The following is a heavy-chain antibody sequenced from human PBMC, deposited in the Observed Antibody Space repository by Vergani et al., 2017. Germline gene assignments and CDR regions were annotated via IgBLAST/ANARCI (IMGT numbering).Heavy chain of an antibody. Sequence: QAQLQESGPGLVKPSETLSLTCHVFGISVTDYNCNWIRQATGKGLEWIGSLSTTGGSTHASHNPSLKSRVSISVDTSKSQFSLRLTSVTAADSAIYYCARTESFILRYFHWALWGQGTLVAVSS. J-gene: IGHJ4*02. V-gene: IGHV4-4*09. CDR3: ARTESFILRYFHWAL. D-gene: IGHD3-9*01. CDR2: LSTTGGS. CDR1: GISVTDYN.